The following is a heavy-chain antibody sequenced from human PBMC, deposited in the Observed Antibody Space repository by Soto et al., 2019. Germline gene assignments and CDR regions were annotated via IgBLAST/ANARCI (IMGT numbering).Heavy chain of an antibody. CDR2: INHSGST. CDR1: GGSFSGYY. J-gene: IGHJ6*02. CDR3: ARGGEGVLRFLEWFKTYYYYYGMDV. V-gene: IGHV4-34*01. D-gene: IGHD3-3*01. Sequence: WETLSLTCAVYGGSFSGYYWSWIRQPPGKGLEWIGEINHSGSTNYNPSLKSRVTISVDTSKNQFSLKLSSVTAADTAVYYCARGGEGVLRFLEWFKTYYYYYGMDVWGQGTTVTVSS.